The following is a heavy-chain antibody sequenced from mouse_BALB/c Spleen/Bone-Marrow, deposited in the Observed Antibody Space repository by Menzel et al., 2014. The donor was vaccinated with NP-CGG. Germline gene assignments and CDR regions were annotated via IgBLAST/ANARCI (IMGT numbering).Heavy chain of an antibody. D-gene: IGHD2-10*02. CDR3: TRREYGNYGYAMDY. CDR1: GYTFXDYN. Sequence: VQLKESGPELVKPGASVKISCKASGYTFXDYNMHWVKQSHGKSLEWIGYIYPYNGGTGYNQKFKSKATLAVDNSSSTAYMGLRSLTSEDSAVYYCTRREYGNYGYAMDYWGQGTSVTVSS. V-gene: IGHV1S29*02. J-gene: IGHJ4*01. CDR2: IYPYNGGT.